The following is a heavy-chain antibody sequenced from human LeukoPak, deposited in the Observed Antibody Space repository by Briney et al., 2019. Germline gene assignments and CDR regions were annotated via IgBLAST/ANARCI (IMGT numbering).Heavy chain of an antibody. CDR2: IIPILGIA. D-gene: IGHD3-10*01. CDR1: GCTFSSYA. Sequence: ASVHVSCKASGCTFSSYAISWVRQAPGQGLEWMGRIIPILGIANYAQKFQGRVTITADKSTSTAYMELSSLRSEDTAVYYCASYYYGSGSYYFDYWGQGTLVTVSS. V-gene: IGHV1-69*04. J-gene: IGHJ4*02. CDR3: ASYYYGSGSYYFDY.